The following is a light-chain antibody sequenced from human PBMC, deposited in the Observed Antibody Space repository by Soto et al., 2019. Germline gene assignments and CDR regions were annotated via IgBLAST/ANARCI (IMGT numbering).Light chain of an antibody. CDR2: GAF. J-gene: IGKJ1*01. CDR1: QSVSSY. V-gene: IGKV3-20*01. Sequence: EIVLTQSPATLSLSPGERATLSCRASQSVSSYLAWYQQKPGQAPRLLIYGAFYRAPGIPDRFSGSGSGTDFTLTISRLEPEDFAVYSCQQYVTSSWTFGQGTKVDIK. CDR3: QQYVTSSWT.